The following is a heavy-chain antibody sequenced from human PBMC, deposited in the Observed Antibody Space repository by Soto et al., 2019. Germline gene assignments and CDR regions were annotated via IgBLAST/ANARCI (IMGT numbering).Heavy chain of an antibody. CDR1: GGTFSSYA. Sequence: QVQLVQSGAEVKKPGSSVKVSCKASGGTFSSYAISWVRQAPGQGLEWMGGIIPIFGTANYAQKFQGRVTITADKSTSTAYMELSSLRSEDTAVYYCARDVPGDYGGNYVFYGMDVWGQGTTVTVSS. J-gene: IGHJ6*02. CDR2: IIPIFGTA. CDR3: ARDVPGDYGGNYVFYGMDV. D-gene: IGHD4-17*01. V-gene: IGHV1-69*06.